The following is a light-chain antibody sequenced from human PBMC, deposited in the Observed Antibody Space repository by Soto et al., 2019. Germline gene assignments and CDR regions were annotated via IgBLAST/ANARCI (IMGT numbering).Light chain of an antibody. Sequence: QCLFTEPSSVSGAPGQMVCISHTAGSCMVGAGYDVHWYQQLPGTAPKLHIFRNNNRPSGVPDRFSGSKSGTSASLAITGLQAEDEADYYCQSYDSSLSADVFATGTKVTVL. CDR1: SCMVGAGYD. CDR3: QSYDSSLSADV. J-gene: IGLJ1*01. CDR2: RNN. V-gene: IGLV1-40*01.